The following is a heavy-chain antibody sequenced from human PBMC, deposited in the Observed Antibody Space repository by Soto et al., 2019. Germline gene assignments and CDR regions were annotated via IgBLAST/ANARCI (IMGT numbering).Heavy chain of an antibody. V-gene: IGHV3-30*18. CDR3: SKDEGVGGTLGLFAY. J-gene: IGHJ4*02. Sequence: QVQLVESGGGAVQPGESLRLSCVASGFDFTYYAMHWVRQAPGKGLESVAVMSSDGSKIDQTDSVKGRFTISRDNSKRTLYLQMNRLIKEETAVYFCSKDEGVGGTLGLFAYWGQGTLVYVSS. CDR2: MSSDGSKI. CDR1: GFDFTYYA. D-gene: IGHD1-26*01.